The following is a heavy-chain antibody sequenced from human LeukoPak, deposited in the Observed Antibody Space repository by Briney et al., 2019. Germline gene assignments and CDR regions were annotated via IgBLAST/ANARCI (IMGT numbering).Heavy chain of an antibody. D-gene: IGHD2-15*01. V-gene: IGHV4-39*01. CDR3: ARGFSALVGSGNWFDS. Sequence: SETLSLTCTVSGGSISSGGHFWGWIRQSPGKGLEWIGSLYYTGSAYYNPSLKSRVTIFVDTSKNQFSLRLTSVTAADTDVYYCARGFSALVGSGNWFDSWGQGTLVTVSS. J-gene: IGHJ5*01. CDR2: LYYTGSA. CDR1: GGSISSGGHF.